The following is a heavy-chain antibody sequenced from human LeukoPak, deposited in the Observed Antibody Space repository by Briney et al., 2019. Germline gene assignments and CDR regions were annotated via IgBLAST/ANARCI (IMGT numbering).Heavy chain of an antibody. V-gene: IGHV3-30*18. Sequence: GGSLRLSCAASGFTVSSSYMNWVRQAPGKGLAWVAVISYDGSDKYYADSVKGRFTISRDNSKNTLYLQMISLRAEDTAVYYCAKGPDSSGYLIHRWGQGTLVTVSS. CDR2: ISYDGSDK. CDR3: AKGPDSSGYLIHR. D-gene: IGHD3-22*01. J-gene: IGHJ1*01. CDR1: GFTVSSSY.